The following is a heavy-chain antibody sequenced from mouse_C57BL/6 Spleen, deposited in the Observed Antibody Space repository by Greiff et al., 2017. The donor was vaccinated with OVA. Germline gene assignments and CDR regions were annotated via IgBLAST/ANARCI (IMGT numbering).Heavy chain of an antibody. V-gene: IGHV5-9*01. CDR2: ISGGGGNT. Sequence: DVKLVESGGGLVKPGGSLKLSCAASGFTFSSYTMSWVRQTPEKRLEWVATISGGGGNTYYPDSVKGRFTISRDNAKNTLYLQMSSLRSEDTALYYCARHSNWDERGFDYWGQGTTLTVSS. CDR1: GFTFSSYT. D-gene: IGHD4-1*01. CDR3: ARHSNWDERGFDY. J-gene: IGHJ2*01.